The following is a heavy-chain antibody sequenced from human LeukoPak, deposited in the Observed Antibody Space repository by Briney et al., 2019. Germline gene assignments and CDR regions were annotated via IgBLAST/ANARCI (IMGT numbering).Heavy chain of an antibody. D-gene: IGHD6-19*01. CDR2: ISAYNGNT. V-gene: IGHV1-18*01. Sequence: ASVKVSCKASGYTFTSYGISWVRQAPGQGLEWMGWISAYNGNTNYAQKLQGRVTMTRDTSISTAYMELSRLRSDDTAVYYCARDSSGWLCYYYYYMDVWGKGTTVTVSS. CDR3: ARDSSGWLCYYYYYMDV. J-gene: IGHJ6*03. CDR1: GYTFTSYG.